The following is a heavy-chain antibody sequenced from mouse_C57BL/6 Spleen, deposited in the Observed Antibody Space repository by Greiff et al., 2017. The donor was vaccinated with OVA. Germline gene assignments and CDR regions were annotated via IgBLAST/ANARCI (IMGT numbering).Heavy chain of an antibody. CDR3: ARGGGGVVDY. V-gene: IGHV3-1*01. CDR2: ISYSGST. J-gene: IGHJ4*01. Sequence: EVQLQQSGPGMVKPSQSLSLTCTVTGYSITSGYDWHWIRHFPGNKLEWMGYISYSGSTNYNPSLKSRISITHDTSKNHFFLKLNSVTTEDTATYYCARGGGGVVDYWGQGTSVTVSS. CDR1: GYSITSGYD.